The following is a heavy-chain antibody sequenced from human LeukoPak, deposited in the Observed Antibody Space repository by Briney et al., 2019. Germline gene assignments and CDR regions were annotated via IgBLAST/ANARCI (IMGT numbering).Heavy chain of an antibody. V-gene: IGHV3-48*01. D-gene: IGHD4-17*01. CDR1: GFTFSSYS. CDR3: ASPSYGDYDAFDI. Sequence: GGSLRLSCAASGFTFSSYSMNWVRQAPGKGLEWVSYISSSSSTIYYADSVKGRFTISRDNAKNSLYLQMNSLRAEDTAVYYCASPSYGDYDAFDIWGQGTMVTVSS. J-gene: IGHJ3*02. CDR2: ISSSSSTI.